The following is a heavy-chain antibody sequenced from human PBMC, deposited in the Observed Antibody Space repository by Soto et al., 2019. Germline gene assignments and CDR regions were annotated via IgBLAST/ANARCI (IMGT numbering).Heavy chain of an antibody. D-gene: IGHD1-26*01. J-gene: IGHJ6*02. CDR2: ISGSGGST. CDR1: GFTFSIYA. V-gene: IGHV3-23*01. CDR3: AKESVSELLEYYYGMDV. Sequence: PGGSLRLSCAASGFTFSIYAMSWVRQAPGKGLEWVSAISGSGGSTYYADSVKGRFTISRDNSKNTLYLQMNSLRAEDTAVYYCAKESVSELLEYYYGMDVWGQGTTVTVSS.